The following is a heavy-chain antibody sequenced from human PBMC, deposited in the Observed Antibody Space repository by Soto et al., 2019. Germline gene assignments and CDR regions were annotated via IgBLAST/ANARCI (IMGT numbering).Heavy chain of an antibody. Sequence: LRLSCAASGFTFSSYAMHWVRQAPGKGLEWVAVISYDGSNKYYADSVKGRFTISRDNSKNTLYLQMNSLRAEDTAVYYCARDIIAAAGMFDYWGQGTLVTVSS. CDR2: ISYDGSNK. V-gene: IGHV3-30-3*01. CDR3: ARDIIAAAGMFDY. J-gene: IGHJ4*02. D-gene: IGHD6-13*01. CDR1: GFTFSSYA.